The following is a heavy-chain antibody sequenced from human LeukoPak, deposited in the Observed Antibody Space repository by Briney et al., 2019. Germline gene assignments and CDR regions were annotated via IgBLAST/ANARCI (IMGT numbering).Heavy chain of an antibody. D-gene: IGHD6-6*01. CDR2: IYPSGGST. CDR3: ARDGGGLLVRNCFDP. J-gene: IGHJ5*02. CDR1: VSTVTTSF. Sequence: PGRVSCKPSVSTVTTSFMHGGRQAPGHRLEGMGIIYPSGGSTSYAQKVQGRVTMTRDTSTSTVYMELRSLRAEDTAVYYWARDGGGLLVRNCFDPWGQGTLVTVSS. V-gene: IGHV1-46*01.